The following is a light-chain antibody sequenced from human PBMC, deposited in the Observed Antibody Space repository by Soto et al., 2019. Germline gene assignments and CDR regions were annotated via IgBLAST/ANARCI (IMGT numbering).Light chain of an antibody. CDR1: QSVLSSSNNKNY. Sequence: DFVMTQSPDSLAVSLGERATINCKSSQSVLSSSNNKNYLAWVQQKRGQPPKLXSYGASARKPGVPDRFIGSGSGTDFTLTITSLQAEDVAVYYCQQYNNWPPITFGQGTRLEIK. CDR2: GAS. CDR3: QQYNNWPPIT. J-gene: IGKJ5*01. V-gene: IGKV4-1*01.